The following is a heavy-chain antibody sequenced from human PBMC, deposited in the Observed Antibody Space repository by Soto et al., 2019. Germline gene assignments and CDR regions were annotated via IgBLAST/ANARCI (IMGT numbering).Heavy chain of an antibody. V-gene: IGHV4-34*09. J-gene: IGHJ6*01. CDR2: INHSGST. CDR1: GGYISGYY. CDR3: GREPVQLGMDV. Sequence: PSLTMCVPWAVLGGYISGYYWSWIRQPPGKGLEWIGEINHSGSTNYNPSLKSRVTISVDTSKNQFSLNLRFVTAADSAVYDCGREPVQLGMDVWGQGTTDTVSS. D-gene: IGHD1-1*01.